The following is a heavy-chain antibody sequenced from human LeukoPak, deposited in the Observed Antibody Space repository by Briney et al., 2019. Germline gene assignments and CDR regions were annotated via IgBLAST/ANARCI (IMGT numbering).Heavy chain of an antibody. D-gene: IGHD2-15*01. CDR1: GFTFSSYG. J-gene: IGHJ4*02. CDR2: ISYDGSNK. CDR3: ARTPPYCSGGSCYSGPFDY. V-gene: IGHV3-30*03. Sequence: GGSLRLSCAASGFTFSSYGMHWVRQAPGKGLEWVAVISYDGSNKYYADSVKGRFTISRDNSKNTLYLQMNSLRAEDTAVYYCARTPPYCSGGSCYSGPFDYWGQGTLVTVSS.